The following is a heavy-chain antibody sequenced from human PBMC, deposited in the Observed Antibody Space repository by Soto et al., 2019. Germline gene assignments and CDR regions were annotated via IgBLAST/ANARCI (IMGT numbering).Heavy chain of an antibody. J-gene: IGHJ6*02. V-gene: IGHV3-30*19. CDR2: IWYDGSNK. D-gene: IGHD5-18*01. CDR1: GFTFSSYG. Sequence: PAGSLRLSCAASGFTFSSYGMHWVRQAPGKGLEWVAVIWYDGSNKYYADSVKGRFTISRDNSKNTLYLQMNSLRAEDTAVYYCARDRQLWAKVTYYYGMDVWSQGTTVTVSS. CDR3: ARDRQLWAKVTYYYGMDV.